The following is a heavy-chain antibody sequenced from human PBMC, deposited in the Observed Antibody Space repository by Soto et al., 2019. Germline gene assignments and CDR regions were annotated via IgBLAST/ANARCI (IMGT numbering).Heavy chain of an antibody. D-gene: IGHD3-22*01. CDR1: GFTFSSYS. CDR3: AKDGESKYYYESSGYGFGC. CDR2: ISASSGYI. Sequence: GGSLRLSFAASGFTFSSYSMNWVRQAPGKGLEWVSSISASSGYIYYADSVRGRFTISRDNAKNLVYLQMSSLRAEDTAVYYCAKDGESKYYYESSGYGFGCWGQGTLGTVS. V-gene: IGHV3-21*06. J-gene: IGHJ4*02.